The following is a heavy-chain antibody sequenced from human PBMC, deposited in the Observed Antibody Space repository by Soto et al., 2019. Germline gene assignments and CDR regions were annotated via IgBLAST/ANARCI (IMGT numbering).Heavy chain of an antibody. CDR3: AGDSAMVGIFDF. D-gene: IGHD5-18*01. Sequence: SETLSLTCTVSGDSISDYYWTWIRQPAGKGLEWIGRVYVSGSTTYNPSLQGRVTISLDTSKNQFSLRLTSLTAADTAIYYCAGDSAMVGIFDFWGRGTQVTVSS. J-gene: IGHJ4*02. V-gene: IGHV4-4*07. CDR1: GDSISDYY. CDR2: VYVSGST.